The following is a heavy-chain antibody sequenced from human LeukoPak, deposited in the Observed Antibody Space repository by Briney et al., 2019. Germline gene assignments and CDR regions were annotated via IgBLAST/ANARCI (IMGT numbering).Heavy chain of an antibody. CDR2: IKQDGSEK. J-gene: IGHJ4*02. Sequence: GGSLRLSCAASGFTFSSYSMNWVRQAPGKGLEWVANIKQDGSEKYYVDSVKGRFTISRDNAKNSLYLQMNSLRAEDTAIYYCARGLLGDWGQGTLVTVSS. V-gene: IGHV3-7*05. CDR1: GFTFSSYS. CDR3: ARGLLGD. D-gene: IGHD3-16*01.